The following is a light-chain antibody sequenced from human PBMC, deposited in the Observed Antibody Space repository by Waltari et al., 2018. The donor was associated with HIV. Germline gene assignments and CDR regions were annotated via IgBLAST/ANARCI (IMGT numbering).Light chain of an antibody. Sequence: QSVLTQTPSASGTSGQRVSIARSGCGSNNGGNSLYWYQQLPGTAPKLLIYRNNQRPSGVPDRFSGPKSGTSASLAISGLRSEDEADYYCAAWDDSLSGWVFGGVTKLTVL. CDR2: RNN. V-gene: IGLV1-47*01. CDR3: AAWDDSLSGWV. J-gene: IGLJ3*02. CDR1: GSNNGGNS.